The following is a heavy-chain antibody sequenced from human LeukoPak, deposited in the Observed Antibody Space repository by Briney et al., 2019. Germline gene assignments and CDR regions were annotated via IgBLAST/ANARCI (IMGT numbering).Heavy chain of an antibody. J-gene: IGHJ3*02. D-gene: IGHD2-8*01. V-gene: IGHV3-7*01. CDR2: IKEDGSEK. Sequence: PGGSLRLSCAASGFTFSSYWMSWVRQAPGKGLEWVANIKEDGSEKYYVDSVKGRFTISRDNAKNSLYLQMNSLRAEDTAVYYCARDLIEYPGAAFDIWGQGTMVTVSS. CDR3: ARDLIEYPGAAFDI. CDR1: GFTFSSYW.